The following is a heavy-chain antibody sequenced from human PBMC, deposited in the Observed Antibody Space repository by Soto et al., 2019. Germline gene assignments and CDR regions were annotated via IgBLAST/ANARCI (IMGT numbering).Heavy chain of an antibody. CDR3: AKVSDFWSGPFDY. CDR2: ISGSGGST. CDR1: GFTFSSHA. V-gene: IGHV3-23*01. Sequence: GGSLRLSCAASGFTFSSHAMNWVRQAPGEGLEWVSAISGSGGSTNYADSVKGRFTISRDNSKNTLYLQMNSLRAEDTAVYYCAKVSDFWSGPFDYWGRGTLVTVSS. J-gene: IGHJ4*02. D-gene: IGHD3-3*01.